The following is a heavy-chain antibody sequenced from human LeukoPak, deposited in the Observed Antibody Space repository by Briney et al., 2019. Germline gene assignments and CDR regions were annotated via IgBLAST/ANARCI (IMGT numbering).Heavy chain of an antibody. J-gene: IGHJ3*01. CDR1: GGSISSRPYY. CDR2: FDYSGST. Sequence: SETLSLTCTVSGGSISSRPYYWGWIRQPPGKGLEWLGSFDYSGSTYYKPSLKSRVTISVDTSKNQFSLKLSSVTAADTAVYYCARETEKQWQYWGQGTTVSVSS. D-gene: IGHD6-19*01. V-gene: IGHV4-39*02. CDR3: ARETEKQWQY.